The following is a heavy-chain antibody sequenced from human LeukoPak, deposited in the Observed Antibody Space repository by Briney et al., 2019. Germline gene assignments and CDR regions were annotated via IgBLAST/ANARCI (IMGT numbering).Heavy chain of an antibody. Sequence: WASVKVSCKATGYTFTNFGISWVRQAPGQGLEWMGWISAYNGETNYAQKLQGRVSMTTDTSTSTAYMELRSLRSEDTAVYYCARTGRVGIVVVPAASDYWGQGTLVTVSS. J-gene: IGHJ4*02. D-gene: IGHD2-2*03. CDR3: ARTGRVGIVVVPAASDY. V-gene: IGHV1-18*01. CDR1: GYTFTNFG. CDR2: ISAYNGET.